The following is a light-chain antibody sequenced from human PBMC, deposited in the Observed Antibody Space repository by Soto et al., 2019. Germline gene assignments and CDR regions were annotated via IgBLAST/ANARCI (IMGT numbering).Light chain of an antibody. V-gene: IGKV1-5*01. CDR1: QSISSW. Sequence: DIQMTQSPSTLSASVGDRVTITCRASQSISSWLAWYQQKPGKAPKLLIYGVSSRATGIPDRFSGSGSGTDFTLTISRLEPEDFAVYYCQQYDSSPRTFGQGTKVDIK. CDR2: GVS. J-gene: IGKJ1*01. CDR3: QQYDSSPRT.